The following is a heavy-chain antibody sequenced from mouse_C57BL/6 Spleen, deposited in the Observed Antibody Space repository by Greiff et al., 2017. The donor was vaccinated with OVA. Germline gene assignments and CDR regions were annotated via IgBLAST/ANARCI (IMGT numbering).Heavy chain of an antibody. J-gene: IGHJ3*01. CDR1: GYTFTDYY. D-gene: IGHD2-4*01. CDR2: INPYNGGT. CDR3: ARAYYDYDKTFAY. V-gene: IGHV1-19*01. Sequence: EVQLQQSGPVLVKPGASVKMSCKASGYTFTDYYMNWVKQSHGKSLEWIGVINPYNGGTSYNQKFKGKATLTVDKSSSTAYMELNSLTSEDSAVYYCARAYYDYDKTFAYWGQGTLVTVSA.